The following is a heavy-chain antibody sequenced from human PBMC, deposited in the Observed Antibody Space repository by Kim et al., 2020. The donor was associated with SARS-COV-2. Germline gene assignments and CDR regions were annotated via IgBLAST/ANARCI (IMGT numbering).Heavy chain of an antibody. J-gene: IGHJ4*02. V-gene: IGHV3-30-3*01. CDR3: TRAGSGSYWGGLVY. CDR1: GFTFSSYA. CDR2: ISYDGSNK. D-gene: IGHD1-26*01. Sequence: GGSLRLSCAASGFTFSSYAMHWVRQAPGKGLEWLAVISYDGSNKYYADSVRGRFTISRDNSKNTLYLQMNSLRAEDTAVYYCTRAGSGSYWGGLVYWGQGALVTVSS.